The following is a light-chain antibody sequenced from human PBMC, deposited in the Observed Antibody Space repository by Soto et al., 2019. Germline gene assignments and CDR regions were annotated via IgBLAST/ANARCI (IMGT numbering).Light chain of an antibody. Sequence: QSVLTQPPSVSGAPGQRVTISCTGSSSNIGAGHDVPWYQQFPGTAPKLLIYDNSNRPSGVPDRISGSKSGTSASLAITGLQAEDEADYYCQSYDSSLSGSVFGGGTKVTVL. CDR1: SSNIGAGHD. CDR3: QSYDSSLSGSV. CDR2: DNS. V-gene: IGLV1-40*01. J-gene: IGLJ2*01.